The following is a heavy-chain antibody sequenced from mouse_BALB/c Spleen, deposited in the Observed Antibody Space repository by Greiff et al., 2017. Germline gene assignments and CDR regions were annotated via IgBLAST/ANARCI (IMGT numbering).Heavy chain of an antibody. J-gene: IGHJ4*01. V-gene: IGHV1-14*01. CDR1: GYTFTSYV. Sequence: VQLQQSGPELVKPGASVKMSCKASGYTFTSYVMHWVKQKPGQGLEWIGYINPYNDGTKYNEKFKGKATLTSDKSSSTAYMELSSLTSEDSAVYYCATYYRYGMGAMDYWGQGTSVTVSS. CDR3: ATYYRYGMGAMDY. D-gene: IGHD2-14*01. CDR2: INPYNDGT.